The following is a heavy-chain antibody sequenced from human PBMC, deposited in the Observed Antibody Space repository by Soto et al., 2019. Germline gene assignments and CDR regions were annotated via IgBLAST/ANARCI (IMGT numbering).Heavy chain of an antibody. CDR1: GFTLSDHY. CDR2: TKNKAQSYTI. Sequence: EVQLVESGGDLVQPGGSLRLSCAASGFTLSDHYMDWVRQAPGKGLEWVARTKNKAQSYTIEDAASVKGRFTISRDDSKSSLYLQMNSLKTDDTAVYYCTGWIAARCSWGQGSLVTVSS. D-gene: IGHD6-6*01. V-gene: IGHV3-72*01. J-gene: IGHJ4*02. CDR3: TGWIAARCS.